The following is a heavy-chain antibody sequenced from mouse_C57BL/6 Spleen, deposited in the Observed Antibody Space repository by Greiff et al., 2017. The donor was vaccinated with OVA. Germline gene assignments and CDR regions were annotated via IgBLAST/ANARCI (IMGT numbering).Heavy chain of an antibody. Sequence: VQLKQSGAELVRPGASVKLSCTASGFNIKDDYMHWVKQRPEQGLEWIGWIDPENGDTEYASKFQGKATITADTSSNTAYLQLSSLTSEDTAVYYCTRPTIVTTWPMDYWGQGTSVTVSS. CDR3: TRPTIVTTWPMDY. CDR2: IDPENGDT. CDR1: GFNIKDDY. J-gene: IGHJ4*01. D-gene: IGHD2-5*01. V-gene: IGHV14-4*01.